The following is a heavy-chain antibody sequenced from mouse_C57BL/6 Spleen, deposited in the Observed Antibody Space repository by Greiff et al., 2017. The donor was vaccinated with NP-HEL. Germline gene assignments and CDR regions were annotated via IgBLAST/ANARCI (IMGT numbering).Heavy chain of an antibody. D-gene: IGHD1-1*01. V-gene: IGHV1-50*01. CDR3: ARPYYYGSSSYYFDY. CDR2: IDPSDSYT. J-gene: IGHJ2*01. Sequence: VQLQQPGAELVKPGASVKLSCKASGYTFTSYWMQWVKQRPGQGLEWIGEIDPSDSYTNYNQKFKGKATLTVDTSSSTAYMQLSSLTSEDSAVYYCARPYYYGSSSYYFDYWGQSTTLTVSS. CDR1: GYTFTSYW.